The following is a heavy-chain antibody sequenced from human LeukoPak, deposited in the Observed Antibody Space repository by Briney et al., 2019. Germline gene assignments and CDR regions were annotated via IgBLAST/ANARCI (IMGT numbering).Heavy chain of an antibody. J-gene: IGHJ4*02. Sequence: SETLSLTCAVYGASFRAYYWSWIRQAPGKGLEWIGEINDSGHARYNASLKSRVTMSVDTSKNQFSLKLKSVTAADTAVYYCARDPTRYDFWSGYQDYWGQGTLVTVSS. CDR3: ARDPTRYDFWSGYQDY. CDR2: INDSGHA. V-gene: IGHV4-34*01. D-gene: IGHD3-3*01. CDR1: GASFRAYY.